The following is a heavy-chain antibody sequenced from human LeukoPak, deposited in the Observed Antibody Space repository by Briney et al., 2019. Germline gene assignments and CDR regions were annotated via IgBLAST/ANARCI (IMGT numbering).Heavy chain of an antibody. CDR2: INSDSIWI. CDR1: GFSFSTYS. V-gene: IGHV3-21*01. D-gene: IGHD6-13*01. Sequence: GALRLSCAASGFSFSTYSMNWIRQAPGRGLEWVSSINSDSIWIYYADSVRGRFTISRDNARNSLYLQMNSLRAEDTAVYYCARVGALSSSWLLYWGQGTLVTVSS. J-gene: IGHJ4*02. CDR3: ARVGALSSSWLLY.